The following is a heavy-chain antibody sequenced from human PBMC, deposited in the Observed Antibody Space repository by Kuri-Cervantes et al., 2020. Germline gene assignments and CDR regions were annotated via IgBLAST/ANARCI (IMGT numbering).Heavy chain of an antibody. J-gene: IGHJ2*01. D-gene: IGHD3-22*01. Sequence: GESLKISCAASGFTFSSYAMSWVRQAPGKGLEWVANIKQDGSEKYYVDSVKGRFTISRDNAKNSLYLQMNSLRAEGTAVYYCAREADYYDSSGPWYFDLWGRGTLVTVSS. CDR2: IKQDGSEK. CDR1: GFTFSSYA. V-gene: IGHV3-7*04. CDR3: AREADYYDSSGPWYFDL.